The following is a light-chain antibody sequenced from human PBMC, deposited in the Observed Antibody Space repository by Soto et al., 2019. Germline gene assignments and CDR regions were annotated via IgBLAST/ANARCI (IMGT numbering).Light chain of an antibody. V-gene: IGLV2-14*01. CDR2: DVS. Sequence: QSVLTQPASVSGSPGQSITISCTGTSSEVGGYNYVSWYQQHPGKAPKLMIYDVSNRPSGVSNRFSGSKSGNTASLTISGLQAEDEADYYCSSYTSSSTLVFGGGTKLTV. CDR1: SSEVGGYNY. CDR3: SSYTSSSTLV. J-gene: IGLJ2*01.